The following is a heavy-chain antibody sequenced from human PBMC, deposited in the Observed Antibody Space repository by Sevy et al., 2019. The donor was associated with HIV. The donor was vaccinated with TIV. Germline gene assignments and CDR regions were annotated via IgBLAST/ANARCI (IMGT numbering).Heavy chain of an antibody. D-gene: IGHD2-21*02. V-gene: IGHV3-15*01. CDR3: TTDKDYNDCWGGMDV. J-gene: IGHJ6*02. CDR1: GFTFTNAW. CDR2: IKSETDGGTT. Sequence: GGSLRLSCAASGFTFTNAWMSWVRQAPGKGLEWVGRIKSETDGGTTDYTAPVKGRFTISRDDSKSKLYLQMNSLKTVDTSVYYCTTDKDYNDCWGGMDVWGQGTTVTVSS.